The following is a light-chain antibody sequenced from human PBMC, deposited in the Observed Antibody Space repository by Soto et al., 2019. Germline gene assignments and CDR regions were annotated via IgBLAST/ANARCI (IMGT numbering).Light chain of an antibody. CDR1: RSNIGSNY. J-gene: IGLJ2*01. CDR3: TSWDDSLYHVV. V-gene: IGLV1-47*01. Sequence: QSVLTQPPSASGTPGLRVTFSCSGGRSNIGSNYVFWYQQFPGTAPKLLIYRNNQRPSGVPDRFSGSKSGTSASLAISGLRSEDEADYYCTSWDDSLYHVVFGGGTKLTVL. CDR2: RNN.